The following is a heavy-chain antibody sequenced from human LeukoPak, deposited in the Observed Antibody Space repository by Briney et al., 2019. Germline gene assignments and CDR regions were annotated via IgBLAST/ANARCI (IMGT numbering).Heavy chain of an antibody. J-gene: IGHJ6*03. CDR1: GGSINSYW. D-gene: IGHD2-2*01. Sequence: SETLSLTCTVSGGSINSYWWSCIRQPAGKGLEWTGRIYSSGSTNYNPSLKSRVTMSVDTSKNQVSLKLSSVTAADTAVYYCAGEIPAAPPHYYYYMDVWGKGTTVTVSS. CDR2: IYSSGST. CDR3: AGEIPAAPPHYYYYMDV. V-gene: IGHV4-4*07.